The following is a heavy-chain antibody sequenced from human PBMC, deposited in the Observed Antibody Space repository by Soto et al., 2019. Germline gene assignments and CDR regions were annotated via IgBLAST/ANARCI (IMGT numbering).Heavy chain of an antibody. Sequence: QVQLVQSGAEVKNPGASVKVSCKASGYTFTRYGIGWARQAAGQGLEWMGWINTYNGNTNHAQNVQGRVPLTTDTSTSTAYMELRSLRSNDTAIYYCAMVDVYVTPSPQDVWGQGTPVIVSS. CDR1: GYTFTRYG. V-gene: IGHV1-18*01. CDR2: INTYNGNT. J-gene: IGHJ6*02. D-gene: IGHD3-16*01. CDR3: AMVDVYVTPSPQDV.